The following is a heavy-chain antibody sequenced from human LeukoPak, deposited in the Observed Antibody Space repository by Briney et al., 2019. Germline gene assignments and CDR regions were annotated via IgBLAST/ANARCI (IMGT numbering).Heavy chain of an antibody. Sequence: PSETLSLTCTVSGGSISSSSYYWGWIRQPPRKGLEWIGSFYYSGSTFYNPSLKSRVTISVDTSKNQFSLKLSSVTAADTAVYYCARGVPNYYDSSGYYYGYFQHWGQGTLVTVSS. CDR1: GGSISSSSYY. CDR3: ARGVPNYYDSSGYYYGYFQH. V-gene: IGHV4-39*07. CDR2: FYYSGST. J-gene: IGHJ1*01. D-gene: IGHD3-22*01.